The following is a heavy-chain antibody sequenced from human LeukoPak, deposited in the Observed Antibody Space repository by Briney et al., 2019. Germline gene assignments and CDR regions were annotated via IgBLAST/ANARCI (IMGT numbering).Heavy chain of an antibody. J-gene: IGHJ4*02. V-gene: IGHV3-30-3*01. Sequence: GGSLRLSCAASGFTFSSYAMHWVRQAPGKGLEWVAVISYDGSNKYYADSVKGRFTISRDNAKNSLYLQMNSLRAEDTAVYYCARPDTGITIFGGNDYWGQGTLVTVSS. CDR3: ARPDTGITIFGGNDY. D-gene: IGHD3-3*01. CDR2: ISYDGSNK. CDR1: GFTFSSYA.